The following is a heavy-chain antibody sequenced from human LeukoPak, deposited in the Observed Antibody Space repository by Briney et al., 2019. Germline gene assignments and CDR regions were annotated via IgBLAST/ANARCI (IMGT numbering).Heavy chain of an antibody. D-gene: IGHD2-2*01. V-gene: IGHV5-51*01. CDR3: ARPSTAANDY. CDR1: GYSFTSNW. Sequence: GESLKISCKGSGYSFTSNWIGWVRQMPGKGLEWMGIIYPGDSDTRYSPSFQGQVTISADKSISTAYLQWSSLKASDTGMYYCARPSTAANDYWGQGTLVNFSS. J-gene: IGHJ4*02. CDR2: IYPGDSDT.